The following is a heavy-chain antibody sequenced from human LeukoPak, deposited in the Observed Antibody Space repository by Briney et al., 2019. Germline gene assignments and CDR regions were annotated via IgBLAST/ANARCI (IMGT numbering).Heavy chain of an antibody. CDR3: ARDPSPMTTVTTYYFDY. V-gene: IGHV3-30*01. CDR2: ISYDGSNK. J-gene: IGHJ4*02. CDR1: GFTFSSYA. D-gene: IGHD4-11*01. Sequence: GGSLRLSCAASGFTFSSYAMHWVRQAPGKGLEWVAVISYDGSNKYYADSVKGRFTISRDNSKNTLYPQMNSLRAEDTAVYYCARDPSPMTTVTTYYFDYWGQGTLVTVSS.